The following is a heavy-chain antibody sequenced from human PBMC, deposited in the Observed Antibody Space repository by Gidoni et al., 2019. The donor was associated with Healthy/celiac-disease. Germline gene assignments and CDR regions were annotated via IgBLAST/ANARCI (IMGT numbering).Heavy chain of an antibody. V-gene: IGHV4-34*01. Sequence: QVQLQPWGAGLLKPSETLSLTCAVYGGSFSGYYWSWIRQPPGKGLEWIGEINHSGSTNYNPSLKSRVTISVDTSKNQFSLKLSSVTAADTAVYYCARDRKTTVTTRPYYYYGMDVWGQGTTVTVSS. CDR3: ARDRKTTVTTRPYYYYGMDV. CDR2: INHSGST. CDR1: GGSFSGYY. J-gene: IGHJ6*02. D-gene: IGHD4-17*01.